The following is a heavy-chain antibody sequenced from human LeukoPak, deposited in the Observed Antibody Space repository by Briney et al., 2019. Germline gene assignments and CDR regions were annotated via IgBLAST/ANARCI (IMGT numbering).Heavy chain of an antibody. Sequence: GGSLRLSCAASRFTFSSYTMSWVRQAPGKGLEWVSDISGSGDSTCYADSVQGRFTISRDNSKNTVYLQMNCLRAEDTAVYYCAKFIPQWLTPGYFDYWGQGTLVTVSS. CDR3: AKFIPQWLTPGYFDY. J-gene: IGHJ4*02. V-gene: IGHV3-23*01. CDR2: ISGSGDST. CDR1: RFTFSSYT. D-gene: IGHD6-19*01.